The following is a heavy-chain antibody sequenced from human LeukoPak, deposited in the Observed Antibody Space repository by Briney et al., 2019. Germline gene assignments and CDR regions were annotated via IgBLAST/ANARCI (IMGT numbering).Heavy chain of an antibody. J-gene: IGHJ4*02. V-gene: IGHV4-4*02. CDR2: IYHSGST. Sequence: SGTLSLTCAVSGGSITGSNWWSWVRQPPGKGLEWIGEIYHSGSTNYNPSLKSRVTISVDKSKNQFSLKLSSVTAADTAVYYCATLGRRDYYGSGSYYNAFYFDYWGQGTLVTVSS. CDR3: ATLGRRDYYGSGSYYNAFYFDY. CDR1: GGSITGSNW. D-gene: IGHD3-10*01.